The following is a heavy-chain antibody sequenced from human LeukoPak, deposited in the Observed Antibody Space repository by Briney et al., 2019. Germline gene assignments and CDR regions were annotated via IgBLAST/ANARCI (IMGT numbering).Heavy chain of an antibody. CDR2: IYTSVST. J-gene: IGHJ3*02. D-gene: IGHD3-22*01. CDR3: AREPFYYDSTLLDAFDI. V-gene: IGHV4-4*07. Sequence: TSETLSLTCTVSGGSISSYNWKWIRQPAGKGLEWIGRIYTSVSTNYNPSLKSRVTISVDKSKNQFSLKLSSVTAADTAVYYCAREPFYYDSTLLDAFDIWGQGTMVTVSS. CDR1: GGSISSYN.